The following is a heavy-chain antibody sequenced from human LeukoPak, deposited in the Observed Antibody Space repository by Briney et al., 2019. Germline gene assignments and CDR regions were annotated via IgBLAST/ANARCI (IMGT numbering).Heavy chain of an antibody. Sequence: SETLSLTCTVSGGSISSYYWNWIRQPPEKALEWIGYIYYTGSTNYRPSLKSRVTISVDTSRNQFSLKLSSVTAADTAVYYCVRQDVVVITAATYYYGMDVWGQGTTVTVSS. J-gene: IGHJ6*02. D-gene: IGHD2-2*01. CDR2: IYYTGST. CDR3: VRQDVVVITAATYYYGMDV. CDR1: GGSISSYY. V-gene: IGHV4-59*08.